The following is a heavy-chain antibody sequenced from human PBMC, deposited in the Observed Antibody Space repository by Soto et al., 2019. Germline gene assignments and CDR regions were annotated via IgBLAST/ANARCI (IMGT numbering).Heavy chain of an antibody. D-gene: IGHD1-26*01. Sequence: QLQLQESGPGLVKPSETLSLTCTVSVGSISSSSYYWGWIRQPPGKGLEWIGSIYYSGSTYYNPSLKSRVPLSVDTSKNQFALQLSSVTAADTAVYYCARQSGSRNWFDPWGQGTLVTVSS. J-gene: IGHJ5*02. CDR3: ARQSGSRNWFDP. CDR2: IYYSGST. CDR1: VGSISSSSYY. V-gene: IGHV4-39*01.